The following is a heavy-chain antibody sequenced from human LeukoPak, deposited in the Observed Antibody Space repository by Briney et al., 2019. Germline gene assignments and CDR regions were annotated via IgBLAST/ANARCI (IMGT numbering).Heavy chain of an antibody. CDR1: GYSFTSHY. V-gene: IGHV1-46*01. Sequence: ASVKVSCKASGYSFTSHYMHWVRQAPGQGLEWMGLINPSGSSTLYAQKFQGRVTMARDMSTTTDYMELSSLRSEDTAVYYCARDNSVGDIARWFDPWGQGTLVTVSS. D-gene: IGHD3-16*02. CDR3: ARDNSVGDIARWFDP. J-gene: IGHJ5*02. CDR2: INPSGSST.